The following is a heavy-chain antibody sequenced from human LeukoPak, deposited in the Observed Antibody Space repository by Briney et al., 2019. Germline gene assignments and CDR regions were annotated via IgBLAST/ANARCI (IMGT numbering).Heavy chain of an antibody. J-gene: IGHJ4*02. V-gene: IGHV5-51*01. CDR1: GYSFTSYW. CDR2: IYPGDSDT. D-gene: IGHD3-9*01. Sequence: GASLKISCKGSGYSFTSYWIGWVRQMPGKGLEWMGIIYPGDSDTRYSPSFQGQVTISADKSISTAYLQWSSLKASDTAIYYCARSRDYDILTEWGQGTLVTVSS. CDR3: ARSRDYDILTE.